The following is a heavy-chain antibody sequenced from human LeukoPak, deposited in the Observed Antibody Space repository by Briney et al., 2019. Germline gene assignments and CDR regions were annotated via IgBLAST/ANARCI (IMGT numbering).Heavy chain of an antibody. D-gene: IGHD6-13*01. V-gene: IGHV3-23*01. CDR3: AKDWRIAAAGTASDAFDI. CDR1: GFTFSAYA. CDR2: VTGSGGGT. J-gene: IGHJ3*02. Sequence: PGGSLRLSCEASGFTFSAYAMTWVRQAPGKGLEWVSAVTGSGGGTYYADSVKGRFTISRDNSKNTLYLQMNSLRAEDTAVYYCAKDWRIAAAGTASDAFDIWGQGTTVTVSS.